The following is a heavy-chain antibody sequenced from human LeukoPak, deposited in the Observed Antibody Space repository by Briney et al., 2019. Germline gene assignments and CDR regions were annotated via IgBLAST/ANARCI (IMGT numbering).Heavy chain of an antibody. CDR3: ARAPIVVVPAAYLDY. CDR2: INVGNGNT. CDR1: GYTFTSYA. Sequence: GASVKVSCKASGYTFTSYAMHWVRQAPGQRLEWMGWINVGNGNTKYSQKFQGRVTITRDTSANTAFMELSSLRSEDTAVYYCARAPIVVVPAAYLDYWGQGTLVTVSS. V-gene: IGHV1-3*01. D-gene: IGHD2-2*01. J-gene: IGHJ4*02.